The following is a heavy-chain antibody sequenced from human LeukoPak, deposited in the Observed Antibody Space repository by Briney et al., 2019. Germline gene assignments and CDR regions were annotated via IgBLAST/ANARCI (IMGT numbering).Heavy chain of an antibody. D-gene: IGHD2-2*02. CDR1: GYSFTSYW. V-gene: IGHV5-51*01. CDR3: ASHLVVVPAAILPDAFDI. Sequence: GESLKISCKGPGYSFTSYWIGWVRQMPGKGLEWMGMIYPGDSDTRYSPSFQGQVTISADKSISTAYLQWSSLKASDTAMYYCASHLVVVPAAILPDAFDIWGQGTMVTVSS. J-gene: IGHJ3*02. CDR2: IYPGDSDT.